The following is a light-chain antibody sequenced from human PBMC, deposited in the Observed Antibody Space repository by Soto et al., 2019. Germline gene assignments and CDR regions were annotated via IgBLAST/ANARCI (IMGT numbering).Light chain of an antibody. CDR1: SSDVGGYKY. V-gene: IGLV2-14*01. CDR3: SSYTSSSTLVV. J-gene: IGLJ2*01. Sequence: QSVLTQPASVSGSPGQSITISCTGTSSDVGGYKYVSWYQQHPGKAPKLMIYKVSNRPSGVSNRFSGSKSGNTASLTISGLQAEDEADYYCSSYTSSSTLVVFGGGTKLTVL. CDR2: KVS.